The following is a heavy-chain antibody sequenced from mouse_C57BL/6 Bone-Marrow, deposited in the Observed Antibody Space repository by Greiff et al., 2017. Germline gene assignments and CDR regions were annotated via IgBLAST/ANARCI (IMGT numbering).Heavy chain of an antibody. V-gene: IGHV5-9*01. CDR2: ISGGGGNT. Sequence: VMLVESGGGLVKPGRSLKLSCAASGFTFSSYTMSWVRQTPGKRLQWVGAISGGGGNTYYPDNVKGRFTFSSDNAKNMMYQQTSSLRSEDPSLYQGSGPVTTVRATMYFDVWGTGTTLTVSS. D-gene: IGHD1-1*01. CDR1: GFTFSSYT. CDR3: SGPVTTVRATMYFDV. J-gene: IGHJ1*03.